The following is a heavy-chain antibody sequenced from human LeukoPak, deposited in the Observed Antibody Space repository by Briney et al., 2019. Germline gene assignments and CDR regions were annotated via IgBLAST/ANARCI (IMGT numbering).Heavy chain of an antibody. CDR3: AKGNSDFDY. Sequence: GGSLRLSCAASGFTFSSYAMSWVRQAPGKGLEWVSAITGSGVTTYYADSVKGRFTISRDNSKNTLYLQMNSLRAEDTAVYYCAKGNSDFDYWGQGTLVTVSS. D-gene: IGHD1-7*01. CDR1: GFTFSSYA. J-gene: IGHJ4*02. CDR2: ITGSGVTT. V-gene: IGHV3-23*01.